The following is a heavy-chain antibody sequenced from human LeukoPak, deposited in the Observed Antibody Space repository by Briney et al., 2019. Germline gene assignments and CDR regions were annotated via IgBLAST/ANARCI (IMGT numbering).Heavy chain of an antibody. J-gene: IGHJ4*02. CDR2: INPSGGST. CDR1: GYTFTIYY. Sequence: EASVMVSCKASGYTFTIYYMHWVRQAPGQGLEWMGIINPSGGSTSYAQKFQGRVTMTRDMSTSTVYIELSSLRSEDTAVYYCARDKDTMYYFDYWGQGTLVTVSS. CDR3: ARDKDTMYYFDY. V-gene: IGHV1-46*01.